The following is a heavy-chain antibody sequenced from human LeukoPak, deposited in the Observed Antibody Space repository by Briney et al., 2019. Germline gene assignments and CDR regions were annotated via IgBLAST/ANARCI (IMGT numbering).Heavy chain of an antibody. CDR1: GGSISNYY. CDR3: ARVGGTNYYYYGMDV. Sequence: SETLSLTCTVSGGSISNYYWSWIRQPPGKGLEWIGYIYYSGSINYNPSLKSRVTISVDTSKNQFSLKLSSVTAADTAVYYCARVGGTNYYYYGMDVWGQGTTVTVSS. J-gene: IGHJ6*02. D-gene: IGHD1-26*01. CDR2: IYYSGSI. V-gene: IGHV4-59*01.